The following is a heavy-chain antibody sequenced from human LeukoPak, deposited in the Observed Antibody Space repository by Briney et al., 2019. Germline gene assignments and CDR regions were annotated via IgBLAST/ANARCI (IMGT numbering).Heavy chain of an antibody. CDR1: GFTFSSYA. J-gene: IGHJ6*04. CDR3: VKDTRVRGVPYYGMDV. CDR2: ISSNGGST. Sequence: GGSLRLSCSASGFTFSSYAMHWVRQAPGKGLEYVSAISSNGGSTYYADSVKGRFTISRDNSKNTLYLQMSSLRAEDMAVYYCVKDTRVRGVPYYGMDVWGKGTTVTVSS. V-gene: IGHV3-64D*06. D-gene: IGHD3-10*01.